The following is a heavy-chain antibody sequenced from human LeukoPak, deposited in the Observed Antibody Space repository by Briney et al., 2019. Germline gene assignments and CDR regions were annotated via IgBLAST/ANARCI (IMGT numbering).Heavy chain of an antibody. CDR2: INSDGSST. CDR1: GFTVSRNY. CDR3: ARIGSSSWFYYYYYMDV. V-gene: IGHV3-74*01. Sequence: GGSLRLSCAASGFTVSRNYMSWVRQAPGKGLEWVSRINSDGSSTSYADSVKGRFTISRDNAKNTLYLQMNSLRAEDTAVYYCARIGSSSWFYYYYYMDVWGKGTTVTISS. D-gene: IGHD6-13*01. J-gene: IGHJ6*03.